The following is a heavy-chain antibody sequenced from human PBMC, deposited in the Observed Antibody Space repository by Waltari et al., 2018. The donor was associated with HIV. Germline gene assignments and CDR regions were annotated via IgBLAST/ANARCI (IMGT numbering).Heavy chain of an antibody. Sequence: RVAESGGGSVQPGGSLRLSCAASGFTVRTPYLGWVRQVPGKGLEWVSLLTGAGATYYADAVKGRFNISRDTSRNTVHLQMISLSAEDTAVYFCVREFNPRTTTSYYFDFWGQGTLVTVSS. CDR3: VREFNPRTTTSYYFDF. CDR1: GFTVRTPY. CDR2: LTGAGAT. J-gene: IGHJ4*02. V-gene: IGHV3-66*01. D-gene: IGHD4-17*01.